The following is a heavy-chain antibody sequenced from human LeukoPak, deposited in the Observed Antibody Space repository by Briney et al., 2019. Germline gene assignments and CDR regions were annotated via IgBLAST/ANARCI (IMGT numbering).Heavy chain of an antibody. D-gene: IGHD6-13*01. Sequence: SETLSLTCTVSGGSISSYYWSWIRQPPGKGLEWIGHIYSSGSTNYNPSLKSRVTISLDTSKNQFSLKLSSVTAADTAVYYCARVSIAAAGRGAFDIWGQGTMVTVSS. CDR3: ARVSIAAAGRGAFDI. J-gene: IGHJ3*02. CDR2: IYSSGST. V-gene: IGHV4-59*12. CDR1: GGSISSYY.